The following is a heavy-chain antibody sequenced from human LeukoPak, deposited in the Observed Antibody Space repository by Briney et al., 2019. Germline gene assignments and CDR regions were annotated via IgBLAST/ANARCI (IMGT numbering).Heavy chain of an antibody. D-gene: IGHD4-23*01. CDR1: GFTFSSYS. CDR2: ISSSSSYI. CDR3: ARRAGGYSHPYDY. J-gene: IGHJ4*02. V-gene: IGHV3-21*04. Sequence: GGSLRLSCATSGFTFSSYSMNWVRQAPGKGLEWVSSISSSSSYIYYADSVKGRFTISRDNSKNTLYLQMNSLRAEDTAVYYCARRAGGYSHPYDYWGQGILVTVSS.